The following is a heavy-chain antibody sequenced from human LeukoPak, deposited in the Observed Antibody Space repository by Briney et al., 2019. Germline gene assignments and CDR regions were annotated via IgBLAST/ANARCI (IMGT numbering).Heavy chain of an antibody. Sequence: GGSLKLSCAASGFTFSDYYMSWIRQAPGKGLEWISYISNNGRTICYADSVKGRFTISRDNAKNSLYLQMNSLRVEDTAVYYCARGAAAGIVGWLDPWGQGTLVTVSS. CDR2: ISNNGRTI. J-gene: IGHJ5*02. V-gene: IGHV3-11*04. CDR1: GFTFSDYY. D-gene: IGHD6-13*01. CDR3: ARGAAAGIVGWLDP.